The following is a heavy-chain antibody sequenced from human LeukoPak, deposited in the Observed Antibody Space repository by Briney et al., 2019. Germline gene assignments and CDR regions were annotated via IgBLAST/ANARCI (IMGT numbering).Heavy chain of an antibody. Sequence: SETLSLTCAVYGGSFSGYYWSWIRQPPGKGLEWIGEINHSGSTNYNPSLKSRVTISVDTSKNQFSLKLSSVTAADTAVYYCARGDYGDSFDYWGQGTLVTVSS. CDR3: ARGDYGDSFDY. D-gene: IGHD4-17*01. V-gene: IGHV4-34*01. J-gene: IGHJ4*02. CDR2: INHSGST. CDR1: GGSFSGYY.